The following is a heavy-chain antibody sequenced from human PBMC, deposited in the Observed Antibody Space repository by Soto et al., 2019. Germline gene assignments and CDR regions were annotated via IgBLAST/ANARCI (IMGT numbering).Heavy chain of an antibody. Sequence: LSLTCAVSGGSISSGGYSWSWIRQPPGKGLEWIGYIYHSGSTYYNPSLKSRVTISVDRSKNQFSLKLSSVTAADTAVYYCARGLHYYDSSGYPLYNWFDPWGQGTLVTVSS. CDR1: GGSISSGGYS. CDR3: ARGLHYYDSSGYPLYNWFDP. CDR2: IYHSGST. D-gene: IGHD3-22*01. J-gene: IGHJ5*02. V-gene: IGHV4-30-2*01.